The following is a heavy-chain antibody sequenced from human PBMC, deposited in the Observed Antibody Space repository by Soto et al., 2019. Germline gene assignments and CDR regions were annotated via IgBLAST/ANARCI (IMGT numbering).Heavy chain of an antibody. V-gene: IGHV4-59*01. CDR2: IYYSGST. CDR1: GGSISSYY. J-gene: IGHJ4*02. CDR3: ATGYSSGWFAS. Sequence: QVQLQESGPGLVKPSETLSLTCTVSGGSISSYYWSWIRQPPGKGLEWIGYIYYSGSTNYNPSLKSRVTISVDTSKNQFSLKLSSVTAADTAVYYCATGYSSGWFASWGQGTLVTVSS. D-gene: IGHD6-19*01.